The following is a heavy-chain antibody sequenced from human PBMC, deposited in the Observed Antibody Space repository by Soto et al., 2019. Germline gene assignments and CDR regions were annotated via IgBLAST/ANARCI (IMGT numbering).Heavy chain of an antibody. J-gene: IGHJ6*02. V-gene: IGHV1-69*13. CDR1: GGTFSSYA. Sequence: SVKVSCKASGGTFSSYAISWVRQAPGQGLDWMGGIIPIFGTANYAQKFQGRVTITADESTSTAYMELSSLRSEDTAVYYCARNDYYGSGSQPYYYGMDVWGQGTTVTVSS. CDR2: IIPIFGTA. D-gene: IGHD3-10*01. CDR3: ARNDYYGSGSQPYYYGMDV.